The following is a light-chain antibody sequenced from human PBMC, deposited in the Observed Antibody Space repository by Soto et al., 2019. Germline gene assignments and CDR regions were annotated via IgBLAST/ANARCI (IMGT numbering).Light chain of an antibody. Sequence: DIVMTQSPDSLAVSLGERATINCKSSQSALYSSNNKNYLAWYQQKPGQPPKLLIYWATTRESGVPDRFSGSGSGTDFTLTISSLQAEDVAVYYCQQNYSQPLTFGGGTKVEIK. J-gene: IGKJ4*01. CDR3: QQNYSQPLT. V-gene: IGKV4-1*01. CDR1: QSALYSSNNKNY. CDR2: WAT.